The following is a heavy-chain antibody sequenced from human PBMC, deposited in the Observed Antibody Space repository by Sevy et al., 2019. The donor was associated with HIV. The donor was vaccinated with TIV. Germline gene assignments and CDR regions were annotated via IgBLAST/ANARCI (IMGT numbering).Heavy chain of an antibody. Sequence: GGSLRLSCAASGFTFSGSAMHWVRQASGKGLEWVGRIRSKANSYATAYAASVKGRFTISRDDSKNTAYLQMNSLKTEDTAVYYCTSPTYDYGEYWYFDLWGRGTLVTVSS. V-gene: IGHV3-73*01. CDR1: GFTFSGSA. CDR3: TSPTYDYGEYWYFDL. D-gene: IGHD4-17*01. CDR2: IRSKANSYAT. J-gene: IGHJ2*01.